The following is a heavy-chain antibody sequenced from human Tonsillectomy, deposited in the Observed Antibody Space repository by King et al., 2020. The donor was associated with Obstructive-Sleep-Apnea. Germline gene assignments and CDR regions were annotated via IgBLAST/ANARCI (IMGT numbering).Heavy chain of an antibody. D-gene: IGHD5-12*01. CDR1: DGSISSYY. CDR2: IYYSETT. CDR3: ARLGSGYLFAY. V-gene: IGHV4-59*08. J-gene: IGHJ4*02. Sequence: QLQESGPGLVKPSETLSLTCTVSDGSISSYYWSWIRQPPGKGLEWIGYIYYSETTNYNPSLKSRVTISMDTSKNQFSLRLSSVTAADTAVYYCARLGSGYLFAYWGQGALVTVSS.